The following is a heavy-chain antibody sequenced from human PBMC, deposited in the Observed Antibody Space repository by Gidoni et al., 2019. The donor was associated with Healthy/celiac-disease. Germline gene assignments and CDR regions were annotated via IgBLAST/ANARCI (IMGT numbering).Heavy chain of an antibody. Sequence: QVQLVESGGGVVQPGRSLRLSCAASGFTFSSYAMHWVRQAPGKGMEWVAVISYDGSNKYYADSVKGRFTISRDNSKNTLYLQMNSLRAEDTAVYYCARDMAVGGSAFDYWGQGTLVTVSS. CDR2: ISYDGSNK. CDR3: ARDMAVGGSAFDY. CDR1: GFTFSSYA. J-gene: IGHJ4*02. V-gene: IGHV3-30-3*01. D-gene: IGHD3-16*01.